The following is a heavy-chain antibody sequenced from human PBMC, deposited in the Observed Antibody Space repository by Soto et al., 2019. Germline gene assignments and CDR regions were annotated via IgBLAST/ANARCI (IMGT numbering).Heavy chain of an antibody. Sequence: SETLSLTCTVSGGSISSGDYYWSWIRQPPGKGLEWIGYIYYSGSTYYNPSLKSRVTISVDTSKNQFSLKLSSVTAADTAVYYCARASYSSISARYYFDYWGQGTLVTVS. V-gene: IGHV4-30-4*01. CDR1: GGSISSGDYY. CDR2: IYYSGST. J-gene: IGHJ4*02. CDR3: ARASYSSISARYYFDY. D-gene: IGHD6-13*01.